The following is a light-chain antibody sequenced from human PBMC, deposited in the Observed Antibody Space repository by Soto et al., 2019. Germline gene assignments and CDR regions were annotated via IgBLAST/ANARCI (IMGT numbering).Light chain of an antibody. CDR3: ISYAGSNNPHVV. CDR2: EVS. CDR1: SSDVGGYNY. V-gene: IGLV2-8*01. J-gene: IGLJ2*01. Sequence: QSALTQPPSASGSPGQSVTISCTGTSSDVGGYNYVSWYQQHPGKAPKLMIYEVSKRPSGVPDRFSGSKSGNTASLTVSGLQDEDEADYYCISYAGSNNPHVVFGGGTKLTVL.